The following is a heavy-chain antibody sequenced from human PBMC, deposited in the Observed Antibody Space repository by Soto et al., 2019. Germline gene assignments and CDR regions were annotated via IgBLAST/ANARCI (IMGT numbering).Heavy chain of an antibody. Sequence: ASVKVSCKASGYTFTSYAMHWVRQAPGQRLEWMGWINAGNGNTKYSQKFQGRVTITRDTSASTAYMELSSLRSEDTAVYYCASSPPLTGTTNYYYMDVWGKGTTVTVSS. CDR3: ASSPPLTGTTNYYYMDV. CDR2: INAGNGNT. J-gene: IGHJ6*03. V-gene: IGHV1-3*01. CDR1: GYTFTSYA. D-gene: IGHD1-7*01.